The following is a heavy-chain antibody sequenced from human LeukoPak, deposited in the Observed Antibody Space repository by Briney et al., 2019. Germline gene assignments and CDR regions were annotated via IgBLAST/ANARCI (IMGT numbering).Heavy chain of an antibody. D-gene: IGHD4-17*01. CDR2: IYYSGST. J-gene: IGHJ4*02. CDR3: ARALDYGDYTLPDY. V-gene: IGHV4-59*01. CDR1: GVSFSSYY. Sequence: SETLSLTCTVSGVSFSSYYWSWIRQPPGKGLEWIAYIYYSGSTNYNPSLKSRVTISVDTSKNRFSLKLSSVTAADTAVYYCARALDYGDYTLPDYWGQGTLVTVSS.